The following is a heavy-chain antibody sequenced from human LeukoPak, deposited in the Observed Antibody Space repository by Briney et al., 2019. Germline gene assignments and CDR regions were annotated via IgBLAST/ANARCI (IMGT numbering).Heavy chain of an antibody. D-gene: IGHD3-10*01. CDR2: FDPGDGGT. V-gene: IGHV1-24*01. CDR3: ATGKTHRSAPYYYGPEGAWFDP. Sequence: GASVKVSCKVSGYTLTELSMHWVRQAPGKGLEWMGGFDPGDGGTIYARKFQGRVTMTEDTSTDTAYMELSSLRSEDTAVYYCATGKTHRSAPYYYGPEGAWFDPWGQGTLVTVSS. CDR1: GYTLTELS. J-gene: IGHJ5*02.